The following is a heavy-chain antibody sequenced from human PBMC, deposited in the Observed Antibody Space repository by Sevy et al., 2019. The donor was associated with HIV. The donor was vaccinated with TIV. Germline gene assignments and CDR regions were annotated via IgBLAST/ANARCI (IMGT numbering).Heavy chain of an antibody. CDR2: ISTYNGNT. D-gene: IGHD6-19*01. Sequence: ASVKVSCKISGYKVDMYGIAWVRQAPGQGLEWMGWISTYNGNTNYAQNFQGRVTMTTDTSTSVVYMELGGLGHDDTAVYYCARATGMAVAGTGRYFDFWGQGTLVTVSS. CDR1: GYKVDMYG. V-gene: IGHV1-18*04. CDR3: ARATGMAVAGTGRYFDF. J-gene: IGHJ4*01.